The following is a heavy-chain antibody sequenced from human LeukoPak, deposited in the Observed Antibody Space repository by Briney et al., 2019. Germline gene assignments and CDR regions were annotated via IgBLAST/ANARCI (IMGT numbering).Heavy chain of an antibody. CDR2: INPCGGST. J-gene: IGHJ5*02. D-gene: IGHD2-2*01. V-gene: IGHV1-46*03. CDR1: GYTFTSYY. CDR3: ARDLPYCSSTSCSNWFDA. Sequence: ASVKVFCKASGYTFTSYYMQWVRPAPGQGLEGMGIINPCGGSTSYAQNFQGRVTMTRDTSTSTVYMELSRLRSEDTAVYYCARDLPYCSSTSCSNWFDAWGQGTLVTVSS.